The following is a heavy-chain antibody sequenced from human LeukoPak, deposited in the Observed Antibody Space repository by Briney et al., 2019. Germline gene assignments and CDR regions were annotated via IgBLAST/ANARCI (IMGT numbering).Heavy chain of an antibody. Sequence: ASVKVSCKASGYTFTSYGISWVRQAPGQGLEWMGWISAYNGNTNYAQKLQGRVTMTTDTSTSTAYMELRSLRSEDTAVYYCARPQSVYSGYDDAFDIWGQGTMVTVSS. J-gene: IGHJ3*02. CDR1: GYTFTSYG. CDR3: ARPQSVYSGYDDAFDI. V-gene: IGHV1-18*01. D-gene: IGHD5-12*01. CDR2: ISAYNGNT.